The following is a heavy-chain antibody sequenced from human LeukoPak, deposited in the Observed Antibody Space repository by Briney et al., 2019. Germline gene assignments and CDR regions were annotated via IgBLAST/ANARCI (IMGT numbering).Heavy chain of an antibody. D-gene: IGHD6-25*01. CDR1: GFTFSTYP. J-gene: IGHJ4*02. CDR3: ARDRHVAAAGYYFDY. Sequence: GGSLRLSCTASGFTFSTYPIHWVRQAPGKGLEWVAAIADDGKDKHYVESVKGRFTISRDNSKNTLYLQMNSLRVEDTAVYYCARDRHVAAAGYYFDYRGQGTLVTVSS. V-gene: IGHV3-30*04. CDR2: IADDGKDK.